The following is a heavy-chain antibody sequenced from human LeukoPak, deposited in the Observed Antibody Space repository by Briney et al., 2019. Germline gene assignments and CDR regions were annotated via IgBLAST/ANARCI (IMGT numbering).Heavy chain of an antibody. D-gene: IGHD3-10*01. CDR1: GYSISSGYY. V-gene: IGHV4-61*01. J-gene: IGHJ4*02. CDR3: ARDRGYGSPFDY. Sequence: SETLSLTCTVSGYSISSGYYWGWIRQPPGKGLEWIGYIYYSGSTNYNPSLKSRVTISVDTSKNQFSLKLSSVTAADTAVYYCARDRGYGSPFDYWGQGTLVTVSS. CDR2: IYYSGST.